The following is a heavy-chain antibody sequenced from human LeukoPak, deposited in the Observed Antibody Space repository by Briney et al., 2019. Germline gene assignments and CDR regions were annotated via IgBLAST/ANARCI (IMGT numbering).Heavy chain of an antibody. J-gene: IGHJ5*02. Sequence: SETLSLTCTVSGGSISSYYWSWIRQPAGKGLEWIGRIYTSGSTNYNPSLKSRVTISVDTSKNQFSLKLSSVTAADTAVYYCARHPSAPRYCSGGSCYSRNWFDPWGQGTLVTVSS. CDR3: ARHPSAPRYCSGGSCYSRNWFDP. CDR2: IYTSGST. V-gene: IGHV4-4*07. CDR1: GGSISSYY. D-gene: IGHD2-15*01.